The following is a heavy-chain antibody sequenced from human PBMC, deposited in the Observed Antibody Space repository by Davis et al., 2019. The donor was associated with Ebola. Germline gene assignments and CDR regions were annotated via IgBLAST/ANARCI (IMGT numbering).Heavy chain of an antibody. J-gene: IGHJ6*02. V-gene: IGHV1-46*03. CDR1: GYTFTSYY. Sequence: ASVKVSCKASGYTFTSYYIHWVRQAPGQGLEWMGIINPSGGSTSYAQKFQGRVTMTRDTSTSTVYMELSSLRSEDTAVYYCARGDLTGYRGYYGMDVWGQGTTVTVSS. D-gene: IGHD3-9*01. CDR2: INPSGGST. CDR3: ARGDLTGYRGYYGMDV.